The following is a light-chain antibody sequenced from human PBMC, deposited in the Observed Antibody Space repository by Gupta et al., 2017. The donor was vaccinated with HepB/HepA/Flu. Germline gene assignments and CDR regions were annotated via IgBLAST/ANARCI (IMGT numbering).Light chain of an antibody. CDR2: DVS. CDR1: GSDFGDFNH. J-gene: IGLJ2*01. CDR3: SSFIYTPTLVV. Sequence: QSALTQPSSVSGSPGPSITHSCTGTGSDFGDFNHVSWYQQHPAKAPNLLIFDVSNRPSGVSCRFSGSKSGNTASLTISGLQAEDEADYYCSSFIYTPTLVVFGGGTKLTVL. V-gene: IGLV2-14*03.